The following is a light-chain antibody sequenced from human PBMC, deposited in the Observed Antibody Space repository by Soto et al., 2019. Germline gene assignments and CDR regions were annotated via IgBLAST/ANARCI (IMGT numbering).Light chain of an antibody. V-gene: IGKV3D-15*01. CDR3: QQYNDWAPLT. J-gene: IGKJ4*02. CDR2: GAS. Sequence: EIVMTQSPATLSVSPGQRATLSCRASQSVSSNLAWYQQKPGQAPRLLISGASTRATGIPARFSGSGSGTEFTLAIGGLQSEDFAVYYCQQYNDWAPLTVGGGTKVEIK. CDR1: QSVSSN.